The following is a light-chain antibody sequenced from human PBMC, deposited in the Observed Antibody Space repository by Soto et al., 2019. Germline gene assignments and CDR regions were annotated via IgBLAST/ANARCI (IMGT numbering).Light chain of an antibody. CDR3: QSYDSSLSGPSYV. CDR2: GNS. CDR1: SSNIGAGYD. Sequence: QSVLTQPPSVSGAPGQRVTISCTGSSSNIGAGYDVHWYQQLPGAAPKLLIYGNSNRPSGVPDRFSGSKSGTSASLAITGLQAQDEADYYCQSYDSSLSGPSYVFGTGTKLPV. J-gene: IGLJ1*01. V-gene: IGLV1-40*01.